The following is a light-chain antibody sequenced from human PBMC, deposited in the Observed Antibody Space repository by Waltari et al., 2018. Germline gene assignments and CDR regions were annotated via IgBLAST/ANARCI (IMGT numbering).Light chain of an antibody. CDR3: QHHSTWPPT. J-gene: IGKJ1*01. CDR1: QNIRNS. V-gene: IGKV3D-15*01. CDR2: LAS. Sequence: EIVMTQSPATLSVSPGERATLSCRASQNIRNSVAWYQQKPGQAPSLLISLASTRATGIPARFSGSGSGTQFSLTISSLQHEDFAIYYCQHHSTWPPTFGPGTRV.